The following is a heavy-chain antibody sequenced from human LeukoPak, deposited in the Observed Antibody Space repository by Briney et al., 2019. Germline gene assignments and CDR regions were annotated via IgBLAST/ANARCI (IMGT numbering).Heavy chain of an antibody. D-gene: IGHD2-2*01. J-gene: IGHJ6*03. V-gene: IGHV3-30*14. CDR2: ISYDGSNK. Sequence: PGGSLRLSCAASGFTFSSYAMHWVRQAPGKGLEWVAVISYDGSNKYYADSVKGRFTISRDNSKNTLYLQMNSLRAEDTAVYYCARGSVVVVPAAKDYYYYYMDVWGKGTTVTISS. CDR1: GFTFSSYA. CDR3: ARGSVVVVPAAKDYYYYYMDV.